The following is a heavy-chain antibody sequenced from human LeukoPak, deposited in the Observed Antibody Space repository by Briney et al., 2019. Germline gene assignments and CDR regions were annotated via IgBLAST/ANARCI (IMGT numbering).Heavy chain of an antibody. CDR2: IDISTSTI. V-gene: IGHV3-48*04. CDR1: GFTFSTYN. J-gene: IGHJ4*02. D-gene: IGHD1-1*01. Sequence: GGSLRLSCAASGFTFSTYNINWVRQAPGKGLEWVSYIDISTSTISYADSVKGRFNISRDNGKKSLYLQMNSLRAEDTAVYYCARFSQLGDWGQGTLVTVSS. CDR3: ARFSQLGD.